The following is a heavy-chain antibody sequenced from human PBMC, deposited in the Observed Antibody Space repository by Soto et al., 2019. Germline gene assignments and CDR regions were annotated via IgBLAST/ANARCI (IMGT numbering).Heavy chain of an antibody. V-gene: IGHV4-59*01. CDR1: GGSISGYY. Sequence: SQTLSLTCTVSGGSISGYYWSWIRQPPGKGLEWIGYISYSGSPNYNPSLKSRVTISVDTSQTQFSLKLTSVTAADTAVYYCARAGRSSSKTVFDYWGQGNLVTVSS. J-gene: IGHJ4*02. D-gene: IGHD6-6*01. CDR2: ISYSGSP. CDR3: ARAGRSSSKTVFDY.